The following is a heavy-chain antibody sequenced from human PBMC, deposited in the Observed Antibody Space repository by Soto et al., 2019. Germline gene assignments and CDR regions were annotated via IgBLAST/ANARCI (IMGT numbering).Heavy chain of an antibody. CDR2: IYYSGST. Sequence: TSETLSLTCTVSGGSISSYYWSWIRQPPGKGLEWIGYIYYSGSTNYNPSLKSRVTISVDTSKNQFSLKLSSVTAADTAVYYCAGGWGTSCYAACSDYWXQGTLVTVS. J-gene: IGHJ4*02. V-gene: IGHV4-59*08. CDR1: GGSISSYY. D-gene: IGHD2-2*01. CDR3: AGGWGTSCYAACSDY.